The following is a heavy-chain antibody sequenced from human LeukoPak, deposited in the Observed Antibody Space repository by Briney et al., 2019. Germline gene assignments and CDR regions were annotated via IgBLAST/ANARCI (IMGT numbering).Heavy chain of an antibody. V-gene: IGHV1-18*01. CDR3: AMIPYCTTATCYYFDY. J-gene: IGHJ4*02. Sequence: GASVKVSCKASGYTFPSYGISWVRQAPGQGLEWMGWISAYSGNTNYAQKVQGRVTMTTDTSTSTAYVELRSLRSDDTAVYYCAMIPYCTTATCYYFDYWGQGTLVTVSS. D-gene: IGHD2-8*01. CDR2: ISAYSGNT. CDR1: GYTFPSYG.